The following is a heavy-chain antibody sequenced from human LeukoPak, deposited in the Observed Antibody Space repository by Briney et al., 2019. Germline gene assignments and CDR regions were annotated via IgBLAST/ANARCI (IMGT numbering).Heavy chain of an antibody. V-gene: IGHV1-69*01. J-gene: IGHJ4*02. CDR1: GGTSSSYA. CDR2: IIPIFGTA. D-gene: IGHD3-9*01. CDR3: ARAGGSFSYYDILTASPGVYFDY. Sequence: SVKVSCKASGGTSSSYAISWVRQAPGQGLEWMGGIIPIFGTANYAQKSQGRVTITADESTSTAYMELSSLRSEDTAVYYCARAGGSFSYYDILTASPGVYFDYWGQGTLVTVSS.